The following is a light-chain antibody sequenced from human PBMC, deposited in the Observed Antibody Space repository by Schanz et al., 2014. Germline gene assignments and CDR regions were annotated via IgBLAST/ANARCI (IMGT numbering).Light chain of an antibody. J-gene: IGLJ3*02. CDR3: QSYDNSLNWV. Sequence: QSALTQPPSVSGSPGQSITISCTGTSSDVGGYNYVSWYQQYPGKAPKLMIYDVSNRPSGISNRFSGSKSGTSASLAITGLQAEDEADYYCQSYDNSLNWVFGGGTKLTVL. CDR1: SSDVGGYNY. CDR2: DVS. V-gene: IGLV2-14*03.